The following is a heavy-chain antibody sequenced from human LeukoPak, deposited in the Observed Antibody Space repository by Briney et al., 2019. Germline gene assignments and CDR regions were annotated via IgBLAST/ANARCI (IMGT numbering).Heavy chain of an antibody. CDR1: GFTFSSYG. CDR3: AKESLSPLYYYIDY. Sequence: PGRCLRLSCAASGFTFSSYGMHWVRQAPGKGLEWVAVISYDGSNKYYADSVKGRFTISRDNSKNTLYLQMNSLRAEDTAVYYCAKESLSPLYYYIDYWGQGTLVTVSS. CDR2: ISYDGSNK. V-gene: IGHV3-30*18. J-gene: IGHJ4*02. D-gene: IGHD2-15*01.